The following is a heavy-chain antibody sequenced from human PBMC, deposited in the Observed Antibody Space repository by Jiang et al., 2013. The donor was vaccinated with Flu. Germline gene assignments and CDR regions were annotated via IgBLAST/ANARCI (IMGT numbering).Heavy chain of an antibody. D-gene: IGHD4-17*01. CDR2: INPNSGGT. Sequence: EVKKPGTSVKVSCKASGYTFTGYYMHWVRQAPGQGLEWMGWINPNSGGTNYAQKFQGWVTMTRDTSISTAYMELSRLRSDDTAVYYCARDYGDYYYGMDVWGQGTTVTVSS. V-gene: IGHV1-2*04. J-gene: IGHJ6*02. CDR3: ARDYGDYYYGMDV. CDR1: GYTFTGYY.